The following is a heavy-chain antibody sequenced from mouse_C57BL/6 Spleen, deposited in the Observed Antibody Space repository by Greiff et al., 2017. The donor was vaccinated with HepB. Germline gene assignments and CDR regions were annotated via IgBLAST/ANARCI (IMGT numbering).Heavy chain of an antibody. D-gene: IGHD2-1*01. J-gene: IGHJ4*01. CDR1: GFTFSSYA. CDR3: TRGVMVTTAYYYAMDY. CDR2: ISSGGDYI. V-gene: IGHV5-9-1*02. Sequence: EVKLVESGEGLVKPGGSLKLSCAASGFTFSSYAMSWVRQTPEKRLEWVAYISSGGDYIYYADTVKGRFTISRDNARNTLYLQMSSLKSEDTAMYYCTRGVMVTTAYYYAMDYWGQGTSVTVSS.